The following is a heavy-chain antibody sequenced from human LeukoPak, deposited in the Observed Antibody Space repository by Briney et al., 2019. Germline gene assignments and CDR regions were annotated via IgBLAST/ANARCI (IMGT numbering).Heavy chain of an antibody. V-gene: IGHV3-21*01. CDR1: GFTFSSYS. J-gene: IGHJ3*02. CDR3: ARAPLNVDAFDI. CDR2: ISSSSSYI. Sequence: GGSLRLSCAASGFTFSSYSLNWVRQAPGKGLEWVSSISSSSSYIYYADSVKGRFTISRDNAKNSLYLQMNSLRAEDTAVYYCARAPLNVDAFDIWGQGTMVTVSS.